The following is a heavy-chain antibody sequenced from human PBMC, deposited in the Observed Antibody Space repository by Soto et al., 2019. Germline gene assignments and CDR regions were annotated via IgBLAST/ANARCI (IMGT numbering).Heavy chain of an antibody. V-gene: IGHV2-5*02. J-gene: IGHJ5*02. CDR1: GFSLTTSGVG. CDR2: VYWDDDK. D-gene: IGHD5-18*01. CDR3: AHKGGFGYPES. Sequence: QITLKESGPMLVKPTQALTLTCTCSGFSLTTSGVGVGWIRQPPGKALEWLALVYWDDDKRYSPSLTNRLTLSRDTSKNQVVLTLTNVDPTDTGTDFCAHKGGFGYPESWGQGIMVTVSS.